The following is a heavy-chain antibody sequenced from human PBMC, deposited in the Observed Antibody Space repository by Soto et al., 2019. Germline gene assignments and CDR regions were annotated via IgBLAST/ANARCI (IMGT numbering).Heavy chain of an antibody. CDR3: AKDSQWLPRGKLDY. Sequence: PGGSLRLSCEASGFTFSNFAMNWVRQAPGKGLEWVSAISGRGGRTHYADSVQGRFTISRDDSKNTLSLHLNSLRDVDTAVYYCAKDSQWLPRGKLDYWGQGVLVTVSS. CDR1: GFTFSNFA. CDR2: ISGRGGRT. D-gene: IGHD6-19*01. V-gene: IGHV3-23*01. J-gene: IGHJ4*02.